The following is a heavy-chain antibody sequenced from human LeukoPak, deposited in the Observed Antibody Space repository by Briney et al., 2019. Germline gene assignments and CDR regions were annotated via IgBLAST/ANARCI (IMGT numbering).Heavy chain of an antibody. CDR3: AKDGQRGFDYSNSLEY. D-gene: IGHD4-11*01. CDR1: GFTFSHYG. J-gene: IGHJ4*02. CDR2: IWSDGTNQ. Sequence: PGRSLRLSCAASGFTFSHYGFHWVRQAPGKGLEWVAVIWSDGTNQYYADSVKGRFTISRDDSQKTVYLEMNSLRTEDTAMYYCAKDGQRGFDYSNSLEYWGPGTLVTVSS. V-gene: IGHV3-33*06.